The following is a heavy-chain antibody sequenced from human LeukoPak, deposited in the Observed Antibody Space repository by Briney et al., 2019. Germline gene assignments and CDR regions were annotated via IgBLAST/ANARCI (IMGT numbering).Heavy chain of an antibody. Sequence: GGSLRLCCAASGFTFSSYWMSWVRQAAGKGLEWVANIKQDGSEKYYVDSVKGRFTISRDNAKNSLYLQMNSLRAEDTAVYYCARLGVVPAAMEVDYFDYWGQGTLVTVSS. CDR1: GFTFSSYW. CDR3: ARLGVVPAAMEVDYFDY. D-gene: IGHD2-2*01. CDR2: IKQDGSEK. V-gene: IGHV3-7*03. J-gene: IGHJ4*02.